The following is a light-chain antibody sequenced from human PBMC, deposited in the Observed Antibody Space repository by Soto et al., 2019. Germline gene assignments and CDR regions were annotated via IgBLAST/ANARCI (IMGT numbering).Light chain of an antibody. V-gene: IGLV2-23*01. J-gene: IGLJ1*01. CDR3: CSSAGSSTVV. CDR2: EGS. CDR1: SSDVGSYNL. Sequence: QSVLTQPASVSGSPGQSITISCTGTSSDVGSYNLVSWYQQHPGKAPKLMIYEGSKRPSGVSNRFSGSKSSNTASMTISGLQGEDEADYYCCSSAGSSTVVFGTGTKVTV.